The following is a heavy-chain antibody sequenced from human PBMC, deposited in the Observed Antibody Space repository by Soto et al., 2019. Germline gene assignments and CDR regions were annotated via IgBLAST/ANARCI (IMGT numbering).Heavy chain of an antibody. CDR2: IDHSGST. V-gene: IGHV4-4*02. D-gene: IGHD3-22*01. CDR1: GGSISSSNW. J-gene: IGHJ2*01. Sequence: PSETLSLTCTVSGGSISSSNWWSCVRQPPGKGLEWIGEIDHSGSTNYNPSLKSRLSMSIDKSQNQFTLKLNSVTAADTATYYCARMSYFYDKWYFDLWGRGTLVTVSS. CDR3: ARMSYFYDKWYFDL.